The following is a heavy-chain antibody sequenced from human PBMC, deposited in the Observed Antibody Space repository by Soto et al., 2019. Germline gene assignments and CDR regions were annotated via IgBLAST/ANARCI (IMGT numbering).Heavy chain of an antibody. CDR2: INPSGGST. CDR1: GYTFTSYY. D-gene: IGHD2-15*01. J-gene: IGHJ4*02. Sequence: QVQLVQSGAEVKKPGASVKVSCKASGYTFTSYYMPWVRQAPGQGLEWMGIINPSGGSTSYAQKFQGRVTMTRDTSTSTGYMELSSLRSEDTAVYYCARDGVYCSGGSCSLGVGYYFDYWGQGTLVTVSS. CDR3: ARDGVYCSGGSCSLGVGYYFDY. V-gene: IGHV1-46*01.